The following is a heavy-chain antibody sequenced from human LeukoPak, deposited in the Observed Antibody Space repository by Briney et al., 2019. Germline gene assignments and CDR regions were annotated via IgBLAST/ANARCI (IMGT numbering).Heavy chain of an antibody. CDR1: GFTFTGYA. D-gene: IGHD3-3*01. CDR3: AAAYFGVDQYYYGMDV. Sequence: GGSLRLSCAASGFTFTGYAMSWVRQAPGKGLEWVSTIGGSGGSTYYADSVKGRFTISRDKSKNTLYLQMNSLRAEDTAVYYCAAAYFGVDQYYYGMDVWGQGTTVTVSS. V-gene: IGHV3-23*01. CDR2: IGGSGGST. J-gene: IGHJ6*02.